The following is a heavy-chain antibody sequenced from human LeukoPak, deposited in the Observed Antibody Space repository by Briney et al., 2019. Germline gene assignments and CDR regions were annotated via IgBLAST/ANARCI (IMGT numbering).Heavy chain of an antibody. D-gene: IGHD6-6*01. CDR2: ISSNGGST. CDR3: AREYSSSSVDY. CDR1: GFTFSSYA. J-gene: IGHJ4*02. Sequence: GGSLRLSGAAPGFTFSSYAMHWVRQAPGKGLEYVSGISSNGGSTYYANSVKGRFTISRDNSKNTLYLQMGSLRAEDMAVYYCAREYSSSSVDYWGQGTLVTVS. V-gene: IGHV3-64*01.